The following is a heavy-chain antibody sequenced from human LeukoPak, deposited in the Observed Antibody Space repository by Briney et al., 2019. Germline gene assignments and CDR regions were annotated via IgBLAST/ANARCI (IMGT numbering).Heavy chain of an antibody. CDR2: LNWDDQK. CDR1: GFSLTTSGVG. V-gene: IGHV2-5*02. CDR3: AHRRDSSGYQYRYWFAP. J-gene: IGHJ5*02. D-gene: IGHD3-22*01. Sequence: SGPTLVKPTQTLTLTCTFSGFSLTTSGVGVGWIRQPPGKAPDCIAQLNWDDQKVYSPSLQSRLSITKDTSKNQVVLTMTNVDPVDTATYYCAHRRDSSGYQYRYWFAPWGQGTLVTVSS.